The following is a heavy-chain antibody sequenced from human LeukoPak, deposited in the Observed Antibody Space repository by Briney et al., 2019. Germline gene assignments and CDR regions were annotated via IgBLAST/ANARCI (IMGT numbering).Heavy chain of an antibody. CDR3: VRDSYCGGDCYRLHDL. CDR1: GFTFSMFS. CDR2: ISSSSSTI. J-gene: IGHJ4*02. Sequence: GGSLRLSCAASGFTFSMFSMNWVRQAPGKGLEWISYISSSSSTIHYADSVKGRFTISRDNAKKSLYLQMSSLRAEDTALYFCVRDSYCGGDCYRLHDLWGQGTLVAVSS. D-gene: IGHD2-21*02. V-gene: IGHV3-48*01.